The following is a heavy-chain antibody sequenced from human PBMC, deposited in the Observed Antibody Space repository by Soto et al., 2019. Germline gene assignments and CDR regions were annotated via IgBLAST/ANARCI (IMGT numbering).Heavy chain of an antibody. J-gene: IGHJ6*02. CDR2: ISSNGNNK. V-gene: IGHV3-30*18. Sequence: QVQLVESGGGVVQPGRSLRLSCAASGFTFSSYGIHWVRQAPGKGLEWVAVISSNGNNKYYADSVKGRFTISRDNSKNTLYLQMNSLRAEDTAVYYCAKDLGVSRSLNMDVRGQGTTVTVSS. D-gene: IGHD6-6*01. CDR3: AKDLGVSRSLNMDV. CDR1: GFTFSSYG.